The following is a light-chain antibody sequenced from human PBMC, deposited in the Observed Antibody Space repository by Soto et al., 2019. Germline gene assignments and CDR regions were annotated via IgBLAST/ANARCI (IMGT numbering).Light chain of an antibody. Sequence: EIVLTQSPDTLSLSPGERATLSCRASQSIRSERLAWYQQKPGQAPRLVIFDASNRASGMPERFSGSGSGTNCALKIASLEPEDFGVYCCREYDGPPITSGLGTRLEIK. J-gene: IGKJ5*01. V-gene: IGKV3-20*01. CDR3: REYDGPPIT. CDR1: QSIRSER. CDR2: DAS.